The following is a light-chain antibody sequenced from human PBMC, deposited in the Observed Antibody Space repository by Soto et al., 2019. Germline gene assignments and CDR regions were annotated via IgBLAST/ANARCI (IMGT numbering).Light chain of an antibody. Sequence: DIVMTQSPESLAVSLGERATINCKSSQTLFFGPNKKNYLAWYQQKAGQSPKLLFYWATNRASGVPDRFSASGYGNNFPLTIRRLMAEDVALYFCHQFYETPPWTFGQGSRVDI. V-gene: IGKV4-1*01. CDR2: WAT. J-gene: IGKJ1*01. CDR1: QTLFFGPNKKNY. CDR3: HQFYETPPWT.